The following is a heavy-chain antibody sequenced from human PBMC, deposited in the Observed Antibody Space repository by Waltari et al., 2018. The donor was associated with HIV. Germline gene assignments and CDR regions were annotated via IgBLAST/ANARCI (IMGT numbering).Heavy chain of an antibody. V-gene: IGHV3-30*18. CDR1: GFTFSDYG. CDR3: AKEDFEYGSSSHLGY. Sequence: QVPLLESGGGVVQPGRSLRLSCEVSGFTFSDYGFHWVRQAPGSGLEWVALISYDGRNKDYAESVKGRFTLSRDNAKNTLFLQMNSLRAEDTAVYYCAKEDFEYGSSSHLGYWGQGTLVTVSS. J-gene: IGHJ4*02. D-gene: IGHD6-6*01. CDR2: ISYDGRNK.